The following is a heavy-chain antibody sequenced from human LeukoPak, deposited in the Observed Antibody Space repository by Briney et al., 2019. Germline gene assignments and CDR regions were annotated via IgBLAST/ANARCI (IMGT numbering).Heavy chain of an antibody. CDR1: GYTFTSFD. J-gene: IGHJ5*02. CDR2: MNPNSGNT. D-gene: IGHD6-13*01. Sequence: ASVKVSCKASGYTFTSFDINWVRQATGQGLEWMGWMNPNSGNTGYAQKFQGRVTMTRNTSISTAYMELSSLRSEDTAVYYCARGVGYSNSWYRMVEWFDPWGQGTLVTVSS. CDR3: ARGVGYSNSWYRMVEWFDP. V-gene: IGHV1-8*01.